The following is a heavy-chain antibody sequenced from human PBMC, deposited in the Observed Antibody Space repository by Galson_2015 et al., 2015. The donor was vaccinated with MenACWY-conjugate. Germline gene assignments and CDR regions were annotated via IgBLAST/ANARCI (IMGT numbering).Heavy chain of an antibody. CDR1: GFSFSGSW. Sequence: SLRLSCAASGFSFSGSWMSWVRQAPGKGLEWVANIKQDASEKYYVDSVKGRFAISRDNAKTSLYLQMNSLGAEDTAVYYCARGPRYGAFDIWGQETMVTVSS. CDR2: IKQDASEK. D-gene: IGHD4-17*01. J-gene: IGHJ3*02. CDR3: ARGPRYGAFDI. V-gene: IGHV3-7*03.